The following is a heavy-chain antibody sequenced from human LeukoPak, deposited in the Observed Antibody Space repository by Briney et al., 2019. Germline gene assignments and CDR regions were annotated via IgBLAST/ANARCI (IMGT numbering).Heavy chain of an antibody. V-gene: IGHV3-11*04. CDR2: ISSSGSTI. CDR3: ARDRYYDFWSGSPFDY. CDR1: GFTFSDYY. Sequence: PGGSLRLSCAASGFTFSDYYMSWIRQAPGKGLEWVSYISSSGSTIYYADSVKGRFIISRDNAKNSLYLQMNSLRAEDTAVYYCARDRYYDFWSGSPFDYWGQGTLVTVSS. J-gene: IGHJ4*02. D-gene: IGHD3-3*01.